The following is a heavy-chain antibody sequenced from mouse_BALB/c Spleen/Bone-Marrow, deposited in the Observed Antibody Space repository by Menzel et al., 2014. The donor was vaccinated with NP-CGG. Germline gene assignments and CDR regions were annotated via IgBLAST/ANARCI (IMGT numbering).Heavy chain of an antibody. CDR2: INPSNGGT. J-gene: IGHJ1*01. CDR3: TTSNYGYWYFDV. CDR1: GYTFSSYY. V-gene: IGHV1S16*01. Sequence: VQLQQSGAELVKPGASVKLSCKVSGYTFSSYYMYWVKQRPGQGLEWIGEINPSNGGTKFNEKFKSKATLTVDKSSSTAYMQLSSLTSEDSAVYYCTTSNYGYWYFDVWGAGTTVTVPS. D-gene: IGHD1-1*01.